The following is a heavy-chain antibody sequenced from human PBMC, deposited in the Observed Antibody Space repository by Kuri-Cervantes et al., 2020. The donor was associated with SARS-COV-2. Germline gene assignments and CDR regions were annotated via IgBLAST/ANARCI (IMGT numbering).Heavy chain of an antibody. Sequence: GGSLRLSCAASGFTFSSYAMSWVRQAPGKGLERVSAISGSGGSTYYADSVKGRFTISRDNAKNSLYLQMNSLRAEDTAVYYCAKDRGIAAAKTLLPQNWFDPWGQGTLVTVSS. V-gene: IGHV3-23*01. J-gene: IGHJ5*02. CDR2: ISGSGGST. CDR3: AKDRGIAAAKTLLPQNWFDP. D-gene: IGHD6-13*01. CDR1: GFTFSSYA.